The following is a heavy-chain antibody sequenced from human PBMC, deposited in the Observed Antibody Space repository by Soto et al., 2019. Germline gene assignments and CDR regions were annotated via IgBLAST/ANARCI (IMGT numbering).Heavy chain of an antibody. CDR1: GFTFSSYG. D-gene: IGHD6-6*01. V-gene: IGHV3-23*01. Sequence: GGSLRLSCAASGFTFSSYGMGWVRQAPGKGLEWVSAISGGGGSTYYADSVKGRFTISRDNSKNTVYLQMNSLRAEDTALYYCAKGVYSTSSYFDYWGQGTLVTVSS. CDR3: AKGVYSTSSYFDY. J-gene: IGHJ4*02. CDR2: ISGGGGST.